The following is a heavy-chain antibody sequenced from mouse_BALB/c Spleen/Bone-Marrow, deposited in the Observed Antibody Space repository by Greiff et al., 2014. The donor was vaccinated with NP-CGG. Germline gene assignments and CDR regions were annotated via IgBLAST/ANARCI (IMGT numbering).Heavy chain of an antibody. CDR1: GFNIKDSY. V-gene: IGHV14-3*02. CDR3: ARMDNYDHAYAMDY. J-gene: IGHJ4*01. D-gene: IGHD1-3*01. Sequence: EVQLVESGAELVKPGASVKLSCTASGFNIKDSYMHWVKQRPEQGLEWIGRIDPANGDTKYDPKFQGKATMTADTSSNTAYLQLSSLTSEDTAVYYCARMDNYDHAYAMDYWGQGTSVTVSS. CDR2: IDPANGDT.